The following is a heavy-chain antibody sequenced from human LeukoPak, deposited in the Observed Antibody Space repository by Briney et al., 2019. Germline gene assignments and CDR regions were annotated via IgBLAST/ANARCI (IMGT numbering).Heavy chain of an antibody. V-gene: IGHV3-21*01. D-gene: IGHD2-21*02. Sequence: GGSLRLSCAASGFTFSSYNMNWVRQAPGKGLEWVSSISGSSSYIFHADSVKGRFTISRDNAKNSLYLQMNGLRAEDTAVYYCARGDGGSFDYWGQGTLVTVSS. CDR2: ISGSSSYI. J-gene: IGHJ4*02. CDR1: GFTFSSYN. CDR3: ARGDGGSFDY.